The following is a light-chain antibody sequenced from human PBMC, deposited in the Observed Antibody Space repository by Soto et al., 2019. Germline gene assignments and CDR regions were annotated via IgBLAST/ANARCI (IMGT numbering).Light chain of an antibody. V-gene: IGKV1-9*01. J-gene: IGKJ5*01. CDR2: SAF. CDR1: QGISNY. CDR3: QQRNSYPIT. Sequence: DIQLTQSPSLLSASVGDRATITCRASQGISNYLAWYQQKPGKAPKLLIHSAFTLQSGVPSRFSGSGSGTEFTLTISSLQPEDFATYYCQQRNSYPITFGQGTRLEIK.